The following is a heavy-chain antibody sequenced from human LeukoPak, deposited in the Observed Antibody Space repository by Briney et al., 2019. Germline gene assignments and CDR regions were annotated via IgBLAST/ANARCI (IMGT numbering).Heavy chain of an antibody. CDR1: GYTFTSYD. J-gene: IGHJ6*03. CDR2: MNPNSGNT. Sequence: ASVKVSCKASGYTFTSYDINWVRQATGQGLEWMGWMNPNSGNTGYAQKFQGRVTMTRNASISTAHMELSSLRSEDTAVYYCARGYCSGGSCYYYYMDVWGKGTTVTVSS. V-gene: IGHV1-8*01. CDR3: ARGYCSGGSCYYYYMDV. D-gene: IGHD2-15*01.